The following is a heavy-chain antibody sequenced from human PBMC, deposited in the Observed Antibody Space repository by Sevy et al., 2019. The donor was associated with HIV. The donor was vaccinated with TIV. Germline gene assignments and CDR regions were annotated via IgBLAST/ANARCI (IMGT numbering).Heavy chain of an antibody. Sequence: GESLKISCKGSGYSFTSYWIGWVRQMPGKGLEWMGIIYPGDSDTRYSPSFQGQVNISADKSISTAYLQWSSLKASDTAMYYCAGSRRDGYNPKGAFDIWGQGTMVTVSS. CDR2: IYPGDSDT. D-gene: IGHD5-12*01. CDR3: AGSRRDGYNPKGAFDI. J-gene: IGHJ3*02. V-gene: IGHV5-51*01. CDR1: GYSFTSYW.